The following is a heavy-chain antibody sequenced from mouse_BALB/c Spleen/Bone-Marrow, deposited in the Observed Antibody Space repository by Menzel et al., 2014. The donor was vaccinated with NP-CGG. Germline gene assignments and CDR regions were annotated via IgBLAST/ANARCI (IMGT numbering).Heavy chain of an antibody. CDR1: GFTFSTYY. CDR2: IYTNDGST. CDR3: ARRAFYALDY. V-gene: IGHV5-6-2*01. Sequence: EVKLVESGGGLVKVGESLKLSCAASGFTFSTYYMSRVRQTPEKRLELVAAIYTNDGSTYYPDTVKGRFGISRDNAKNTLYQQMSSLKSEDTTWYYCARRAFYALDYWGQGTSVTVSS. J-gene: IGHJ4*01.